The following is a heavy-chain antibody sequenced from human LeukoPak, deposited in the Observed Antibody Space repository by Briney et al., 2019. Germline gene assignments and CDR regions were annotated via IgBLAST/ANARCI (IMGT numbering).Heavy chain of an antibody. D-gene: IGHD3-16*02. CDR3: ARDREILNDYVWGSYRSPPYFDY. V-gene: IGHV4-39*07. Sequence: SETLSLTCTVSGGSISSSSYYWGWIRQPPGKGLEWIGSIYYSGSTYYNPSLKSRVTISVDTSKNQFSLKLSSVTAADTAVYYCARDREILNDYVWGSYRSPPYFDYWGQGTLVTVSS. CDR2: IYYSGST. CDR1: GGSISSSSYY. J-gene: IGHJ4*02.